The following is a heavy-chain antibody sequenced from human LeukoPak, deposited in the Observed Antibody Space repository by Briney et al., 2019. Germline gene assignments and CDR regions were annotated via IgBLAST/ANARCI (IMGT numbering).Heavy chain of an antibody. J-gene: IGHJ6*02. V-gene: IGHV3-9*01. D-gene: IGHD3-10*01. CDR3: AKDLSYGSGYGMDV. Sequence: GGSLRLSCAASGFTFDDYAMHWVRQAPGKGLEWVSGISWNSGSIGYADSVKGRFTISRDNAKNSLYLQMNSLRAEDTALYYCAKDLSYGSGYGMDVWGQGTTVTVSS. CDR2: ISWNSGSI. CDR1: GFTFDDYA.